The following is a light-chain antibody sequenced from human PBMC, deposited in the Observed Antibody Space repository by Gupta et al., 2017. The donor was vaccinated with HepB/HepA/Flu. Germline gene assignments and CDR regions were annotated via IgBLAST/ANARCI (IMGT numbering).Light chain of an antibody. CDR1: SSNIGNNY. CDR3: GTWDGSLSIHV. Sequence: QSVLTQPPSVSAAPGQKVTISCSGSSSNIGNNYISWYQQLPGTAPKLLIYDNDKRPSGIPDRFSGSKSGTSATLGITGLQTGDEAEDDCGTWDGSLSIHVFGPGTKVTVL. CDR2: DND. J-gene: IGLJ1*01. V-gene: IGLV1-51*01.